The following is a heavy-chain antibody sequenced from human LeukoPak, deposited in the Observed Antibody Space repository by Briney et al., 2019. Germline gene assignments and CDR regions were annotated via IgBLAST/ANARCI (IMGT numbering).Heavy chain of an antibody. CDR3: AKGRDIAVAGCFDY. CDR1: GFTFSSYS. Sequence: PGGSLRLSCAASGFTFSSYSMNWVRQAPGKGLEWVSSISSSSSYIYYADSVKGRFTISRDNAKNSLYLQMNSLRAEDTAVYYCAKGRDIAVAGCFDYWGQGTLVTVSS. J-gene: IGHJ4*02. D-gene: IGHD6-19*01. CDR2: ISSSSSYI. V-gene: IGHV3-21*01.